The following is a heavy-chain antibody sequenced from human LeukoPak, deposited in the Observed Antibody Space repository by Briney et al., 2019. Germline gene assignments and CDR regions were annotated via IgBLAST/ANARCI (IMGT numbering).Heavy chain of an antibody. J-gene: IGHJ4*02. D-gene: IGHD3-10*01. Sequence: SETLSLTCTVSGGSISSSSYYWGWIRQPPGKGLEWIGSIYYSGSTYYNPSLKSRVTISVDMSKKQRSLKVNSVTAADTAVYYCAMLWFGESTSLYYFDYWGQGTLVTVSS. CDR3: AMLWFGESTSLYYFDY. V-gene: IGHV4-39*01. CDR1: GGSISSSSYY. CDR2: IYYSGST.